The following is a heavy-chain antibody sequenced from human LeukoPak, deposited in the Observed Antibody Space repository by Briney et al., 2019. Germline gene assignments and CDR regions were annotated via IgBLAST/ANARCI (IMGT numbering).Heavy chain of an antibody. CDR3: ARGSKSYYRYYYYYYGMDV. Sequence: SETLSLTCAVYGGSFSGYYWSWIPQPPGKGLEWIGEINHSGSTNYNPSLKSRVTISVDTSKNQFSLKLSSVTAADTAVYYCARGSKSYYRYYYYYYGMDVWGQGTTVTVSS. CDR2: INHSGST. D-gene: IGHD1-26*01. V-gene: IGHV4-34*01. J-gene: IGHJ6*02. CDR1: GGSFSGYY.